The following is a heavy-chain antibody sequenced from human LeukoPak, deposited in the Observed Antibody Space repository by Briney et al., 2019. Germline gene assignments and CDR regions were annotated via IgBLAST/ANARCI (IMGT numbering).Heavy chain of an antibody. Sequence: RGSLRLSCVASGFIFSGYGMHWVRQAPGKGLEWVAFIRYDGSNKYYADSVKGRFTISRDNSKNTLYLQMNSLRAEDTAVYYCAREGVVVPAAIAYYYYGMDVWGQGTTVTVSS. CDR3: AREGVVVPAAIAYYYYGMDV. CDR2: IRYDGSNK. J-gene: IGHJ6*02. D-gene: IGHD2-2*01. V-gene: IGHV3-30*02. CDR1: GFIFSGYG.